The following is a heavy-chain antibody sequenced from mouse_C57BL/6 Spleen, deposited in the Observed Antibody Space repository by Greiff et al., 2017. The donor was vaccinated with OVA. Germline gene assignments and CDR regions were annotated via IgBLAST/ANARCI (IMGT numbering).Heavy chain of an antibody. CDR1: GYAFSSSW. CDR3: ARPAWFAY. CDR2: IYPGDGDT. V-gene: IGHV1-82*01. Sequence: QVQLQQSGPELVKPGASVKISCKASGYAFSSSWMNWVKQRPGKGLEWIGRIYPGDGDTNYNGKFKGKATLTADKSSSTAYMQLSSLTSEDSAVYFCARPAWFAYWGQGTLVTVSA. J-gene: IGHJ3*01.